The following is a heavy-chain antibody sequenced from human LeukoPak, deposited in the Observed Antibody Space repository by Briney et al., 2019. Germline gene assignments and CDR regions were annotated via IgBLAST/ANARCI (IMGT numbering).Heavy chain of an antibody. J-gene: IGHJ4*02. Sequence: GGSLRLSCSASGFTFSSYAMHWVRQAPGKGLEYVSAISSNGGSTYYADSVKGRFTISRDNSKNTLYLQMNSLRAEDTAVYYCAKDLVGWFGELFTGDFDYWGQGTLVTVSS. CDR2: ISSNGGST. D-gene: IGHD3-10*01. V-gene: IGHV3-64*04. CDR1: GFTFSSYA. CDR3: AKDLVGWFGELFTGDFDY.